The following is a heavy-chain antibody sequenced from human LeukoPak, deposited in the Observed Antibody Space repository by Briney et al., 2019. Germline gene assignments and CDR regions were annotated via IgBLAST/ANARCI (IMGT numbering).Heavy chain of an antibody. V-gene: IGHV3-7*01. CDR3: ARDKMYTSSADY. CDR2: LKQDGSEK. J-gene: IGHJ4*02. D-gene: IGHD5-24*01. Sequence: PGGSLRLSCAASGFTFSSYWVNWVRQAPGRGLEWLANLKQDGSEKHYVDSVKGRFTISRDNAKNSLYLQMNSLRAEDTAVYYCARDKMYTSSADYWGQGTLVTVSS. CDR1: GFTFSSYW.